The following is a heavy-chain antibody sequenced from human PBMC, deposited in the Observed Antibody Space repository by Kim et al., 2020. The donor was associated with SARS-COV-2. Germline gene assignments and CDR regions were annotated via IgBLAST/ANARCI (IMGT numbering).Heavy chain of an antibody. CDR3: VRDLNFAIVI. CDR2: SVTYTT. CDR1: GFTFSSYS. Sequence: GGSLRLSCAASGFTFSSYSMNWVRQAPGKGLEWISYSVTYTTYADSVKGRFTISSDNANNSLYLQMNSLRDEDTAVYYCVRDLNFAIVIWGQGTMVTVSS. J-gene: IGHJ3*02. V-gene: IGHV3-48*02.